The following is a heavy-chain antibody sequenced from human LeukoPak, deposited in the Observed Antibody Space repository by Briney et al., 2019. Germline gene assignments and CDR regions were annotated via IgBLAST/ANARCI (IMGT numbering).Heavy chain of an antibody. D-gene: IGHD3-3*02. CDR1: GGSLSSQY. J-gene: IGHJ6*02. CDR3: ARDISMDV. CDR2: ISYSRTT. Sequence: SETLSLTCTVSGGSLSSQYWSWVRQPPGEGLEWLGYISYSRTTNYNPSLKSRLSTSIGTSKHQFSLKLSSVTAADTAVYYCARDISMDVWGQGTTVIVSS. V-gene: IGHV4-59*11.